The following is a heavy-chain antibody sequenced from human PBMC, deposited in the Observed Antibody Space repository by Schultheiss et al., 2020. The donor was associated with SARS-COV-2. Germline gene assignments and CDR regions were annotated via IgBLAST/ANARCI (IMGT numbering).Heavy chain of an antibody. J-gene: IGHJ6*03. D-gene: IGHD4-11*01. V-gene: IGHV1-2*02. CDR3: AKASRRLVTTYYYMDV. CDR1: GYTFTGYY. Sequence: ASVKVSCKASGYTFTGYYMHWVRQAPGQGLEWMGWINPNSGGTNYAQKFQGRVTMTRDTSISTAYMELSRLRSDDTAVYYCAKASRRLVTTYYYMDVWGKGTTVTVSS. CDR2: INPNSGGT.